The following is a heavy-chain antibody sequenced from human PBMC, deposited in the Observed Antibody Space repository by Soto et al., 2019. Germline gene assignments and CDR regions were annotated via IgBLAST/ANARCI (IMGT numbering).Heavy chain of an antibody. D-gene: IGHD3-10*02. Sequence: EVQVLESGGGLVQPGGSLRLSCAASGFNFNTYAMSWVRQPPGKGLEWVSGISGGGGSIHYVDSVKGRFTISRDNSKKTLYLQMNSLRGEDTAVYYCAKGKSSNYVSHAFDVWGQGTMVTVSS. V-gene: IGHV3-23*01. CDR2: ISGGGGSI. J-gene: IGHJ3*01. CDR3: AKGKSSNYVSHAFDV. CDR1: GFNFNTYA.